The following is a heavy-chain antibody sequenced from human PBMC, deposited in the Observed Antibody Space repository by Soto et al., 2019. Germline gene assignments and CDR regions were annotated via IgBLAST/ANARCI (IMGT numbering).Heavy chain of an antibody. J-gene: IGHJ3*02. D-gene: IGHD2-15*01. CDR1: GGSISSGDYY. CDR2: IYYSGST. Sequence: QVQLQESGPGLVKPSQTLSLTCTVSGGSISSGDYYWSWIRQPPGKGLEWIGYIYYSGSTYYNPSLKSRVTISVDTSKNQFSLKLSSVTAADTAVSYCARGNGGNQDTFDIWGQGTMVTVSS. CDR3: ARGNGGNQDTFDI. V-gene: IGHV4-30-4*01.